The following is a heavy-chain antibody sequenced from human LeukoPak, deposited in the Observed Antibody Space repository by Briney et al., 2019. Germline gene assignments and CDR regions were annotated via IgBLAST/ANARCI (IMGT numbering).Heavy chain of an antibody. J-gene: IGHJ4*02. CDR2: ISGRGFSM. CDR3: ARGTRRFDS. CDR1: GFSFNESY. D-gene: IGHD1-1*01. V-gene: IGHV3-11*01. Sequence: KTGGSLRLSCAASGFSFNESYMTWNRQAPGKGLEWVSYISGRGFSMYYADSAKGRFTLSRDNARNSMYLNMSSLRDDDTAVYYCARGTRRFDSWGQGNLVTVYS.